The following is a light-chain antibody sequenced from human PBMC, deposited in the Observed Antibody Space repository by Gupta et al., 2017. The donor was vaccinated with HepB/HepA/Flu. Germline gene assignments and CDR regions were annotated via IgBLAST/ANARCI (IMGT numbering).Light chain of an antibody. J-gene: IGKJ5*01. CDR1: QSINTF. CDR2: TTS. CDR3: QQNYTTPIT. Sequence: DIQMTQSPSSLSASVGDTVTITCRASQSINTFLHWYQQRPGRAPKLLISTTSTVQSGVPSRFSGSGSGTDFTLTISRLQPEDFATYYCQQNYTTPITFGQGTRLEIK. V-gene: IGKV1-39*01.